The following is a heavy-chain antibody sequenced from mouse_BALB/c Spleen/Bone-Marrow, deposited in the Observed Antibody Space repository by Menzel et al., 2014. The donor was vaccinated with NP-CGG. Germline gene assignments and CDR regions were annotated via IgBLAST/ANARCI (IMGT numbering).Heavy chain of an antibody. CDR2: INPSSGGT. Sequence: VQLQQSGAELVKPGASVKLSCKASGYTFTSFYMYWVKQRPGQGLEWIGGINPSSGGTNFNEKFKSKATLTLDKSSSTAYMQLSSLTSEDSAVYYCTRGSYGSSQYYFDYWGQGTTLTASS. V-gene: IGHV1S81*02. D-gene: IGHD1-1*01. J-gene: IGHJ2*01. CDR3: TRGSYGSSQYYFDY. CDR1: GYTFTSFY.